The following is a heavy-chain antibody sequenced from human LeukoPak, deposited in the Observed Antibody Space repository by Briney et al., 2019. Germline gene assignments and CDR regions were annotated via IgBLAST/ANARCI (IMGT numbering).Heavy chain of an antibody. D-gene: IGHD6-19*01. J-gene: IGHJ4*02. Sequence: SETLSLTCTVSGGSISSYYWNWIRQPPGKGLEWIGYIYYSGSTNYNPSHKSRVTISVDTSKNQFSLKLSSVTAADTAVYFCARQLRGEAVAGHLQPFDYWGQGTLVTVSS. CDR2: IYYSGST. CDR1: GGSISSYY. V-gene: IGHV4-59*08. CDR3: ARQLRGEAVAGHLQPFDY.